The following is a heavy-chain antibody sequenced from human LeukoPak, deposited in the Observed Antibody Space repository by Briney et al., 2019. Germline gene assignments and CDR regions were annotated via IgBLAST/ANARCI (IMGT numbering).Heavy chain of an antibody. CDR1: GFTFSSYA. D-gene: IGHD3-22*01. V-gene: IGHV3-23*01. CDR2: ISGSGGST. J-gene: IGHJ5*02. Sequence: PGGSLRLSCAASGFTFSSYAMSWVRQAPGKGLEWVSAISGSGGSTYYADSVKGRFTISRDNSKNTLYLQMNSLRAEDTAVYYCAKGFDSSGYFSWFDPWGQGTLVTVSS. CDR3: AKGFDSSGYFSWFDP.